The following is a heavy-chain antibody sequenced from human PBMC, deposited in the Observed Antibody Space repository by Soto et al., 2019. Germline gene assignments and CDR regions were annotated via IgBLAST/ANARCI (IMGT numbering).Heavy chain of an antibody. D-gene: IGHD6-19*01. J-gene: IGHJ4*02. Sequence: GGSLRLSCAASGFTFSSYSMNWVRQAPGKGLEWVSSISSSSSYIYYADSVKGRFTISRDNAKNSLYLQMNSLRAEDTAVYYCARVFEVAGPHDYWGQGTLVTVSS. CDR2: ISSSSSYI. V-gene: IGHV3-21*01. CDR3: ARVFEVAGPHDY. CDR1: GFTFSSYS.